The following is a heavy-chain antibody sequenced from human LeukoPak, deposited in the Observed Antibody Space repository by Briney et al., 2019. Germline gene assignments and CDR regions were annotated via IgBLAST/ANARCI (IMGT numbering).Heavy chain of an antibody. D-gene: IGHD1-1*01. CDR3: ARTYNWNFWYFDY. J-gene: IGHJ4*02. CDR2: ISSSSSYI. Sequence: GGSLRLSCAASGFTFSSYSMNWVRQAPGKGLEWVSSISSSSSYIYYADSVKGRFTISRDNAKNSLYLQMNSLRAEDTAVYYCARTYNWNFWYFDYWGQGTLVTVSS. CDR1: GFTFSSYS. V-gene: IGHV3-21*04.